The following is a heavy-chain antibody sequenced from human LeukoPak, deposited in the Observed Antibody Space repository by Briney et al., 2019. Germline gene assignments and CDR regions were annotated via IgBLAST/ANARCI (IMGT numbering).Heavy chain of an antibody. CDR3: AKDKDSSGWYYNFDY. J-gene: IGHJ4*02. V-gene: IGHV3-23*01. CDR2: ISGSGGST. Sequence: GGSLRLSCAASGFTFNTYAMSWVRQTPGKGLEWVSVISGSGGSTYYADSVKGRFTISRDNSKNTLFLQMNSLRAEDTAVYYCAKDKDSSGWYYNFDYWGQGTLVTVSS. D-gene: IGHD6-19*01. CDR1: GFTFNTYA.